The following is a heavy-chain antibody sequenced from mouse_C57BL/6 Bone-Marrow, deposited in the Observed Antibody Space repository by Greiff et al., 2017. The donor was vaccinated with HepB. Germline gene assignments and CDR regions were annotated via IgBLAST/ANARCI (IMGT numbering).Heavy chain of an antibody. V-gene: IGHV1-61*01. Sequence: QVQLQQSGAELVRPGSSVKLSCKASGYTFTSYWMDWVKQRPGQGLEWIGNIYPSDSETHYNQKFKDKATLTVDKSSSTAYMQLSSLTSEDSAVYYCARGDYGSSYGYFDVWGTGTTVTVSS. D-gene: IGHD1-1*01. J-gene: IGHJ1*03. CDR2: IYPSDSET. CDR1: GYTFTSYW. CDR3: ARGDYGSSYGYFDV.